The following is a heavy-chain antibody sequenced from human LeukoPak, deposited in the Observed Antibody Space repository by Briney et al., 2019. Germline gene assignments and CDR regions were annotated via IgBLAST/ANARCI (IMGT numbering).Heavy chain of an antibody. CDR2: IRSKVYGGTP. CDR3: TRDQTPYY. CDR1: GFTFSSYG. J-gene: IGHJ4*02. V-gene: IGHV3-49*04. Sequence: GGSLRLSCAASGFTFSSYGMHWVRQAPGKGLEWVGFIRSKVYGGTPEYAASVKGRFTISRDDSKGIAYLQMNSLKTEDTAVYYCTRDQTPYYWGQGTLVTVSS.